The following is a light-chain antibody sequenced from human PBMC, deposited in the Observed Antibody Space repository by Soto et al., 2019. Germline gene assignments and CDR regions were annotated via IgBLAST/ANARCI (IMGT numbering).Light chain of an antibody. CDR1: QAISNY. CDR3: QKYNSVPLT. V-gene: IGKV1-27*01. CDR2: AAS. Sequence: DIQMTQSPSSLSGSVGDRVTISCRASQAISNYLAWYQQKPGKAPTLLIHAASTLQSGVSSRFSGSGSGTDFTLTIGSLQPEDVATYYCQKYNSVPLTFGGGTKVEIK. J-gene: IGKJ4*01.